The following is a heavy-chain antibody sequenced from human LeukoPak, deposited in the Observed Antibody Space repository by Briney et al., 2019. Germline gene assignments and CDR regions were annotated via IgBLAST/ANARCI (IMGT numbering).Heavy chain of an antibody. D-gene: IGHD3-10*01. V-gene: IGHV4-59*08. CDR1: GGSISSYY. CDR2: IYYSGST. Sequence: PSETLSLTCTVSGGSISSYYWSWIRQPPGKGLEWIGYIYYSGSTNYNPSLKSRVTISVDTSKNQFSLKLSSVTAADTAVYYCARDVLGFGYNYYMDGWGKGTTVTVSS. J-gene: IGHJ6*03. CDR3: ARDVLGFGYNYYMDG.